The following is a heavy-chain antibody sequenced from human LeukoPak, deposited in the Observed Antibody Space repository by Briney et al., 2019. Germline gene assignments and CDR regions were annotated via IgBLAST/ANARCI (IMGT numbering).Heavy chain of an antibody. J-gene: IGHJ4*02. CDR3: ARARPPYSGSWDY. CDR1: GFTFSSYW. CDR2: IKQGGSEK. D-gene: IGHD6-13*01. Sequence: GGSLRLSCAVSGFTFSSYWMGWVRQAPGKGLEWVANIKQGGSEKYYVDSVKGRFTISRDNAKNSLYLQMNSLRAEDTAVYSCARARPPYSGSWDYWGQGTLVTVSS. V-gene: IGHV3-7*01.